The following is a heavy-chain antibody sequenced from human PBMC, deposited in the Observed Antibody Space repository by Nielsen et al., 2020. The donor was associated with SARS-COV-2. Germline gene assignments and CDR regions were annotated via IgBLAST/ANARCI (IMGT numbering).Heavy chain of an antibody. D-gene: IGHD3-10*01. Sequence: GGSLRLSCVASGFTFRSFGMHWVRQAPGEGLEWVAFIWYDGSNKYYVDSVEGRFTISRDNSKNTLYLQMNSLRAEDTAVYHCARGAFGGGYGLDVWGQGTTVTVS. CDR3: ARGAFGGGYGLDV. CDR1: GFTFRSFG. J-gene: IGHJ6*02. CDR2: IWYDGSNK. V-gene: IGHV3-33*08.